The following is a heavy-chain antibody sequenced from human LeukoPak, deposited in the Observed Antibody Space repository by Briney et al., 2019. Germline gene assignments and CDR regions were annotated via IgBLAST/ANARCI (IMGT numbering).Heavy chain of an antibody. V-gene: IGHV3-7*03. CDR2: INRDGSER. CDR3: ARRNAMDV. CDR1: GFIFSNYW. Sequence: GGSLRPSCAASGFIFSNYWMTWVRQAPGKGLEWVANINRDGSERYYVDSVKGRFTISRDDAKSSLYLQMNSLRAEDTAVYYCARRNAMDVWGQGTTVIVFS. J-gene: IGHJ6*02.